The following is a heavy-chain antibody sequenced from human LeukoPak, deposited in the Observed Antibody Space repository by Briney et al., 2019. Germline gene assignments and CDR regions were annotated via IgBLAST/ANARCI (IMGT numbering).Heavy chain of an antibody. CDR2: ISGSGGST. V-gene: IGHV3-23*01. CDR1: GFTFSSYA. Sequence: GGSLRLSCADSGFTFSSYAMSWVRQAPGKGLEWVSAISGSGGSTYYADSVKGRFTISRDNSKNTLYLQMNSLRAEDTAVYYCAKRGYGSSWTRFDYWGQGTLVSVSS. D-gene: IGHD6-13*01. J-gene: IGHJ4*02. CDR3: AKRGYGSSWTRFDY.